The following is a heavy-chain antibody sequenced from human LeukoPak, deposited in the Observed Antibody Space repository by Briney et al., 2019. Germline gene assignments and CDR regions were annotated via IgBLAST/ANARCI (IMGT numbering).Heavy chain of an antibody. CDR3: ARDEVGATTFDY. CDR1: GGSISSGDYY. J-gene: IGHJ4*02. CDR2: IYYSGST. Sequence: SQTLSLTCTVSGGSISSGDYYWSWIRQPPGKGLEWIGYIYYSGSTYYNPSLKSRVTISVDTSKNQFSLKLSSVTAADTAVYYCARDEVGATTFDYWGQGTLLTVSS. D-gene: IGHD1-26*01. V-gene: IGHV4-30-4*08.